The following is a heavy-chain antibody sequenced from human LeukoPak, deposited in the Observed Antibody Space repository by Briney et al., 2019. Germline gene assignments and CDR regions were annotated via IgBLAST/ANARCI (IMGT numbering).Heavy chain of an antibody. CDR1: GFTFSSYS. J-gene: IGHJ5*02. CDR3: ARGAFIAAARPWWFDP. Sequence: PGGSLRLSCAASGFTFSSYSMNWVRQAPGKGLEWVSYISSSSSTIYYADSVKGRFTISRDNAKNSLYLQMNSLRAEDTAVYYCARGAFIAAARPWWFDPWGQGTLVTVSS. CDR2: ISSSSSTI. D-gene: IGHD6-13*01. V-gene: IGHV3-48*01.